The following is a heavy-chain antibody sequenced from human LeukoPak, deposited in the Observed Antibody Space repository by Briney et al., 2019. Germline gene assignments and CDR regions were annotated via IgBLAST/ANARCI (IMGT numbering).Heavy chain of an antibody. V-gene: IGHV3-30*04. J-gene: IGHJ5*02. D-gene: IGHD3-10*01. CDR1: GFTFSSYA. CDR3: ARDAAPSGFGEFLSDP. Sequence: GRSLRLSCPASGFTFSSYAMHWVRQAPGKGLEWVAAISYDGSNKYYADSVKGRFTISRDNSKNTLYLQMNSLRAEDTAGYYCARDAAPSGFGEFLSDPWGQGTLVTVSS. CDR2: ISYDGSNK.